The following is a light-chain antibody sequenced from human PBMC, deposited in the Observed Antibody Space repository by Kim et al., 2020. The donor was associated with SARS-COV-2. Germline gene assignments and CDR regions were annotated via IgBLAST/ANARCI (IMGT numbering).Light chain of an antibody. Sequence: SSELTQDSAVPVALGQTVTITCQGDSLRSYYVTWYQQKPRQAPVLVIYGRNNRPSGIPDRFSGSSSGNTASLTISGAQAEDEADFYCQSRDSGGNVLFGGGTQLTVL. CDR2: GRN. CDR1: SLRSYY. J-gene: IGLJ2*01. V-gene: IGLV3-19*01. CDR3: QSRDSGGNVL.